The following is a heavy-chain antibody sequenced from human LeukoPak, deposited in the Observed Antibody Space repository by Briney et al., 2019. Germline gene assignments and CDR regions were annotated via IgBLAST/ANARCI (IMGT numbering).Heavy chain of an antibody. V-gene: IGHV4-4*07. Sequence: SETLSLTCTVSGGSISSYYWSWIRQPAGKGLEWIGRIYTSGSTNYNPSLKSRVTMSVDTSKNQFSLKLSSVTAADTAVYYCARALGYCSSTSCRGAFDIWGQGTTVTVSS. D-gene: IGHD2-2*01. CDR2: IYTSGST. CDR3: ARALGYCSSTSCRGAFDI. CDR1: GGSISSYY. J-gene: IGHJ3*02.